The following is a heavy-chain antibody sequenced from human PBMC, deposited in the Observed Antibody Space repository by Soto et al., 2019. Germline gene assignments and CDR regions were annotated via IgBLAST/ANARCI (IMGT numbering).Heavy chain of an antibody. CDR3: AKGFSYSVIDY. CDR1: GFTFSTGG. V-gene: IGHV3-30*18. J-gene: IGHJ4*02. Sequence: QVQLVESGGGVVQPGRSPRLSCKGSGFTFSTGGMHWVRQAPGKGLEWVAVISYDGSNKYYADSVKGRFTISRDNSKNTLYLQMSSLRPEDTAVYYCAKGFSYSVIDYWGQGTLVTVSS. D-gene: IGHD5-18*01. CDR2: ISYDGSNK.